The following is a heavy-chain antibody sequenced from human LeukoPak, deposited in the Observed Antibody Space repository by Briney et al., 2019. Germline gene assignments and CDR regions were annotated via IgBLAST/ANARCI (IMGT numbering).Heavy chain of an antibody. D-gene: IGHD2-8*01. V-gene: IGHV3-30*02. J-gene: IGHJ3*01. CDR1: GFSFSTYG. CDR2: MRYDESNE. Sequence: GGSLRLSCVASGFSFSTYGLHWVRQAPGKGLEWVAFMRYDESNEYYVDSVKGRFTISRDNSKSTLYLQMDSLRIEDTAMYYCAKVITSGLSSSAFDLWGQGTRVTVSS. CDR3: AKVITSGLSSSAFDL.